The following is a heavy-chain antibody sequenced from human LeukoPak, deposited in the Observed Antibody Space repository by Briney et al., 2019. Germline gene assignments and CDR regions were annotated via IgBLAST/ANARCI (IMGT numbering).Heavy chain of an antibody. CDR2: IYYSGST. J-gene: IGHJ4*02. CDR3: ARGAGAGYNLQPFDY. V-gene: IGHV4-59*08. D-gene: IGHD5-24*01. CDR1: GGSISSYY. Sequence: SETVSLTCIASGGSISSYYWSWIRQPPGKGLEWIGYIYYSGSTKYNPSLKSRVSISVDTSKNQFSLKLSSVTAADTAVYSCARGAGAGYNLQPFDYWGQGTLVTVSS.